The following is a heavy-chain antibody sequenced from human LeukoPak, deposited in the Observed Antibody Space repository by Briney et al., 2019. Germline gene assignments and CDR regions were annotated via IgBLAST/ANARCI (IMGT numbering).Heavy chain of an antibody. V-gene: IGHV3-15*01. Sequence: GGSLRLSCAASGFTFSNAWMSWFRQAPGKGLQWGGRIKSKTDGGTTDYAAPVKDRFAISRDDSKNTLYLQMNSLKTEDTAVYYCSTFSNTPVVRGQNWGQGTLVTVSS. CDR3: STFSNTPVVRGQN. CDR2: IKSKTDGGTT. D-gene: IGHD5-18*01. CDR1: GFTFSNAW. J-gene: IGHJ4*02.